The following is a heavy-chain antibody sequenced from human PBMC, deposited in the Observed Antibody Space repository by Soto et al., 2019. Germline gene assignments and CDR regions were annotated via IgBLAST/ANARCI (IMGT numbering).Heavy chain of an antibody. CDR3: ARLLAVAGTLSLPT. V-gene: IGHV1-69*13. J-gene: IGHJ4*02. CDR1: GGTFSSYA. D-gene: IGHD6-19*01. Sequence: SVKVSCKASGGTFSSYAISWVRQAPGQGLEWMGGIIPIFGTANYAQKFQGRVTITADESTSTAYMELSSLRSEDTAVYYCARLLAVAGTLSLPTWGQGTLVTAPQ. CDR2: IIPIFGTA.